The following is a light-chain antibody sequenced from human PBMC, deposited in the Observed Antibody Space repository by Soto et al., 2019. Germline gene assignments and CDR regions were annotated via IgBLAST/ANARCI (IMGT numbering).Light chain of an antibody. J-gene: IGLJ2*01. CDR2: DNN. V-gene: IGLV1-51*01. CDR3: GAWDGGLNSVV. CDR1: NSNIGNNY. Sequence: QSVLTQPPSVSAAPGQKVTISCSGSNSNIGNNYVSWYQQFSGTAPKLLIYDNNKRPSGIPDRFSGSKSGTSATLGIAGLQAGDEADYYCGAWDGGLNSVVFGGGTQLTVL.